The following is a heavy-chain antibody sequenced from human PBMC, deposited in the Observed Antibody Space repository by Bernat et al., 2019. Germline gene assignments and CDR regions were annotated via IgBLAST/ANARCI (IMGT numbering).Heavy chain of an antibody. CDR2: IWYDGSNK. J-gene: IGHJ6*02. CDR1: GFTFSSYG. D-gene: IGHD3-22*01. Sequence: QVQLVESGGGVVQPGRSLRLSCAASGFTFSSYGMHWVRQAPGKGLEWVAGIWYDGSNKYYADSVKGRFTISRDNSKNTRYLQMNSLRAEDTVVYYCARVPSPYYYDSSGYAKRYYYYGMDVWGQGTTVTVSS. V-gene: IGHV3-33*01. CDR3: ARVPSPYYYDSSGYAKRYYYYGMDV.